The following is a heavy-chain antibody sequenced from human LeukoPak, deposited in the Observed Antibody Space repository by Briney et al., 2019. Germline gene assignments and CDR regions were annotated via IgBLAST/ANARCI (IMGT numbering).Heavy chain of an antibody. CDR1: GYSFTNYW. V-gene: IGHV5-51*01. CDR2: IYPGDSDT. Sequence: GESLKISCKGSGYSFTNYWIGWVRQMPGKGLEWMGLIYPGDSDTRYSPSFQGQVIISADKSISTAYLQWSSLKASDTAMYYCATLRSGYYYDYFDYWGQGTLVTVSS. CDR3: ATLRSGYYYDYFDY. J-gene: IGHJ4*02. D-gene: IGHD3-22*01.